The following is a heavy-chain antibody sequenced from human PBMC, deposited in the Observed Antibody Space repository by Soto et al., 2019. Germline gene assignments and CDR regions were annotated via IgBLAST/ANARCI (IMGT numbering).Heavy chain of an antibody. CDR3: AKDSGYDWGQGSFDY. J-gene: IGHJ4*02. V-gene: IGHV3-30*18. CDR1: GFTFSSYG. CDR2: ISYDGSNK. Sequence: QVQLVESGGGVVQPGRCLRLSCAASGFTFSSYGMHWVRQAPGKGLEWVAVISYDGSNKYYADSVKGRFTISRDNSKNTLYLQMNSLRAEDTAVYYCAKDSGYDWGQGSFDYWGQGTLVTVSS. D-gene: IGHD5-12*01.